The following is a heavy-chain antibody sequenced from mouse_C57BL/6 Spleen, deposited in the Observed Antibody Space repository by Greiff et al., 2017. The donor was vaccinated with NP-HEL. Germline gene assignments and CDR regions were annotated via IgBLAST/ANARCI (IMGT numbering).Heavy chain of an antibody. V-gene: IGHV1-84*01. Sequence: QVQLQQSGPELVKPGASVKISCKASGYTFTDYYINWVKQRPGQGLEWIGWIYPGSGNTKYNEKFKGKATLTVDTSSSTAYMQLSSLTSEDSAVYFCARGNQERREGYWYFDVWGTGTTVTVSS. CDR1: GYTFTDYY. CDR2: IYPGSGNT. D-gene: IGHD2-12*01. J-gene: IGHJ1*03. CDR3: ARGNQERREGYWYFDV.